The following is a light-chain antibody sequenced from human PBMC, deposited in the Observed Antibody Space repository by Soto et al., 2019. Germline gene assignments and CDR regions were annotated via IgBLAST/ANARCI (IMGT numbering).Light chain of an antibody. V-gene: IGKV1-39*01. Sequence: DIQITQSPSSLSASIGDIVTITCRASQSISRDLNWYQQKPGKAPTVLIYETSTLQSGVPSRFSGSGSGTDFTLTISSLKPEDFATYYCQQSYSTHTITFGQGTRLEIK. J-gene: IGKJ5*01. CDR3: QQSYSTHTIT. CDR2: ETS. CDR1: QSISRD.